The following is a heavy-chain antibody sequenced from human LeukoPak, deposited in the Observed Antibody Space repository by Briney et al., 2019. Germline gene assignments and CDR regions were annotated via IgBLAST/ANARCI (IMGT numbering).Heavy chain of an antibody. V-gene: IGHV3-7*03. CDR1: GFPFTNYW. CDR3: AKDRAWGYGDYSDAFDI. D-gene: IGHD4-17*01. Sequence: GGSLRLSCATSGFPFTNYWMTWVRQAPGKGLEWVANIKQDGSVKYYVDSVKGRFTISRDNAKNSLYLQMISLRAEDTAVYYCAKDRAWGYGDYSDAFDIWGQGTMVTVSS. CDR2: IKQDGSVK. J-gene: IGHJ3*02.